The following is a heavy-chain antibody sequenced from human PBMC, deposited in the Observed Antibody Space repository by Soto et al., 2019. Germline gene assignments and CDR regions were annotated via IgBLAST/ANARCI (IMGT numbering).Heavy chain of an antibody. Sequence: SQTLSLTGAISGDGVSSNSAAWNWIRQSPSRGLEWLGRTYYRSKWYNDYAVSVKSRITINPDTSKNQFSLQLNSVTPEDTAVYYCARDRWEYCSSTSCHSITIFSPLDYWGQGTLVTVSS. V-gene: IGHV6-1*01. CDR3: ARDRWEYCSSTSCHSITIFSPLDY. J-gene: IGHJ4*02. D-gene: IGHD2-2*02. CDR2: TYYRSKWYN. CDR1: GDGVSSNSAA.